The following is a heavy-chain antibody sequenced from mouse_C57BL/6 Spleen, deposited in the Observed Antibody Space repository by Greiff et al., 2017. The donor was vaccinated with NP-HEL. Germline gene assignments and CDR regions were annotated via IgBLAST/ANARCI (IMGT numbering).Heavy chain of an antibody. V-gene: IGHV1-53*01. D-gene: IGHD2-5*01. J-gene: IGHJ4*01. Sequence: VQLQQSGTELVKPGASVKLSCKASGYTFTSYWMHWVKQRPGQGLEWIGNINPSNGGTNYNEKFKSKATLTVDKSSSTAYMQLSSLTSEDSAVYYCARGSNYPIGAMDYWGQGTSVTVSS. CDR2: INPSNGGT. CDR3: ARGSNYPIGAMDY. CDR1: GYTFTSYW.